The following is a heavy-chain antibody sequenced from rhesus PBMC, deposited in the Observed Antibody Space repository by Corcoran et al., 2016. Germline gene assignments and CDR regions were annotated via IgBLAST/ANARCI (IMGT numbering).Heavy chain of an antibody. J-gene: IGHJ6*01. CDR2: IYCIGESN. CDR1: GGSISGYYY. V-gene: IGHV4S14*01. Sequence: QVQLQESGPGLVKPSETLSLTCAVSGGSISGYYYWSWIRQPPGKGLEWIGSIYCIGESNYLNPSLKGRVTLSVDTAQSQVSLKLSSVTAADTAVYYCARGDVSWNYGLDSWGQGVVVTVSS. D-gene: IGHD1-1-1*01. CDR3: ARGDVSWNYGLDS.